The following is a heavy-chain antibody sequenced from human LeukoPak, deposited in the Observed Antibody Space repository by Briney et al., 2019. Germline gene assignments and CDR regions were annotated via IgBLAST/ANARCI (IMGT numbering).Heavy chain of an antibody. CDR3: ARQPAATAAFDI. J-gene: IGHJ3*02. CDR2: VHNNGET. D-gene: IGHD5-18*01. Sequence: PSETLSLTCTVSGGSISSYYWSWIRQPPGKGLEWIAYVHNNGETKHNPSLKSRDTISVDTPNNQISLRLSSVIAADTAMYYCARQPAATAAFDIWGLGTMVTVSS. CDR1: GGSISSYY. V-gene: IGHV4-59*08.